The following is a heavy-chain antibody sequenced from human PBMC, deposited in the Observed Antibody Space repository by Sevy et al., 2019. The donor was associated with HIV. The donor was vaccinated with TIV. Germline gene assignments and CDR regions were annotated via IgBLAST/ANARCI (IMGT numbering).Heavy chain of an antibody. Sequence: GGSLRLSCTASGFTFGDYAMSWFRQAPGKGLEWVGFIRSKADGGTTEYAASVKGRFTISRDDSKSIAYLQMNSLKTEDTAVYYCTRDRGYSSSWYHDYWGQGTLVTVSS. CDR2: IRSKADGGTT. J-gene: IGHJ4*02. V-gene: IGHV3-49*03. D-gene: IGHD6-13*01. CDR1: GFTFGDYA. CDR3: TRDRGYSSSWYHDY.